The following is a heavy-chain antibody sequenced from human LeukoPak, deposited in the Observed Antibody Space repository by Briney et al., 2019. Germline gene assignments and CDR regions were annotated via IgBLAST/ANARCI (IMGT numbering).Heavy chain of an antibody. J-gene: IGHJ4*02. V-gene: IGHV3-66*01. D-gene: IGHD3-10*01. CDR2: IYAGGSA. Sequence: PGGSLRLSCAASGFTVRSTYMSWVRQAPGKGLEWVSIIYAGGSAYYADSVKGRFTISRDNAKNSLYLQMNSLRAEDTAVYYCARGALTMLRGVTPPDYWGQGTLVTVSS. CDR1: GFTVRSTY. CDR3: ARGALTMLRGVTPPDY.